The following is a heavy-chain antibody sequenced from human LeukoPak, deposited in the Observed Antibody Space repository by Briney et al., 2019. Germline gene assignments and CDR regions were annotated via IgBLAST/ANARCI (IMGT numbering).Heavy chain of an antibody. J-gene: IGHJ4*02. CDR3: ASSSGWYVWDY. CDR1: GYIFTVYY. Sequence: ASVKVSCKASGYIFTVYYVHWVRQAPGQGLEWMGWINPNSGGTNYAQKFQGRVTMTRDTSISTAYMELSRLRSDDTAVYYCASSSGWYVWDYWGQGTLVTVSS. CDR2: INPNSGGT. V-gene: IGHV1-2*02. D-gene: IGHD6-19*01.